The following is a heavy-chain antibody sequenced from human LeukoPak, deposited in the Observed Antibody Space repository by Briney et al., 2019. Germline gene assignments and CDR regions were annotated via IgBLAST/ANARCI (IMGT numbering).Heavy chain of an antibody. D-gene: IGHD3-22*01. CDR3: ARDSWGYYDSSGYLAYYFDY. Sequence: GRPLRLSCAASGFTFSSYGMHWVRQAPGKGLEWVAVIWYDGSNKYYADSVKGRFTISRDNSKNTLFLQMHSLRAEDTAVYYCARDSWGYYDSSGYLAYYFDYWGQGTLVTVSS. CDR2: IWYDGSNK. CDR1: GFTFSSYG. V-gene: IGHV3-33*01. J-gene: IGHJ4*02.